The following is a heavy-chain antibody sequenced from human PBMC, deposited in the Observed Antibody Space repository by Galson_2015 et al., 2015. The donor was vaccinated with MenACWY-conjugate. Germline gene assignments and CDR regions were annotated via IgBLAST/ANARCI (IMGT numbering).Heavy chain of an antibody. J-gene: IGHJ6*02. CDR3: ARAEGSGHYYYYGMDV. Sequence: SLRLSCAASGFTVSSNYMSWVRQAPGKGLEWVSVIYSGGSTYYADSVKGRFTISRDNSKNTLYLQMNSLRAEDTAVYYCARAEGSGHYYYYGMDVWGQGTTVTVSS. CDR2: IYSGGST. CDR1: GFTVSSNY. D-gene: IGHD6-19*01. V-gene: IGHV3-53*01.